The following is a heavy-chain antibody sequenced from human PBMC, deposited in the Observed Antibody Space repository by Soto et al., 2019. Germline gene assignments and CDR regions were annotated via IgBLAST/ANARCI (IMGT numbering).Heavy chain of an antibody. CDR3: AKATYYRYYYYGMDV. J-gene: IGHJ6*02. V-gene: IGHV3-23*01. D-gene: IGHD1-26*01. Sequence: SLILSCAASGFTCSSYAMSWVRQAPGKGLEWVSAISGSGGSTYYADSVKGRFTISRDNSKNTLYLQMNSLRAEDTAVYYCAKATYYRYYYYGMDVWGQGTTVTVSS. CDR2: ISGSGGST. CDR1: GFTCSSYA.